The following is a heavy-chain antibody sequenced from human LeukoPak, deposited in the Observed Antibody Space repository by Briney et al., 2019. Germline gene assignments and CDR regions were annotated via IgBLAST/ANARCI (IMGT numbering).Heavy chain of an antibody. V-gene: IGHV1-18*01. Sequence: ASVKVSCKASGYTFTSYGVSWVRQAPGQGLEWMGWISTYNGNTNYAQKLQGRVTMTTDTSTSTAYMELRSLRSGDTAVFYCARDIGEGAGTGGDAFDIWGQGTMVTVSS. CDR1: GYTFTSYG. J-gene: IGHJ3*02. CDR3: ARDIGEGAGTGGDAFDI. CDR2: ISTYNGNT. D-gene: IGHD1-14*01.